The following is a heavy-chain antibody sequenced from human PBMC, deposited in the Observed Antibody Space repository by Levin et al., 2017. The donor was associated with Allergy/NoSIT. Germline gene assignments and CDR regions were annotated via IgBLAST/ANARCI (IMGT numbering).Heavy chain of an antibody. CDR3: ARDTGGWYFDR. V-gene: IGHV4-59*01. CDR2: INYSGST. J-gene: IGHJ5*02. Sequence: SQTLSLTCTVSGSTTSLFYWNWIRPTPGKGLEWIGYINYSGSTKYNPSLKSRVTISLDKSKNQFSLLLTSVTAADTAVYYCARDTGGWYFDRWGQGTLVTVAS. CDR1: GSTTSLFY. D-gene: IGHD3-16*01.